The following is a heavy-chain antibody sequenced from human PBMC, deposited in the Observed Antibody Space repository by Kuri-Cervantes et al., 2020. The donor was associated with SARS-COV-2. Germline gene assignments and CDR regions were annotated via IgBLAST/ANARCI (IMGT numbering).Heavy chain of an antibody. V-gene: IGHV3-30*19. CDR3: ARDPDSGYDYASAFDY. D-gene: IGHD5-12*01. J-gene: IGHJ4*02. CDR2: ISYDGSNK. CDR1: GFTFSSYG. Sequence: GESLKISCAASGFTFSSYGMRWVRQAPGKGLEWVAVISYDGSNKYYADSVKGRFTISRDNSKNTLYLQMNSLRVEDTAVYYCARDPDSGYDYASAFDYWGQGTLVTVSS.